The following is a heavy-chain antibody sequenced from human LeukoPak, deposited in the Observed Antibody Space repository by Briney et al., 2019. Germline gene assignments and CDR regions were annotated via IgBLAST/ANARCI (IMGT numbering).Heavy chain of an antibody. CDR2: MNPNSGNT. CDR3: AREGDGYNYGYYYYGMDV. CDR1: GYTFTSYD. J-gene: IGHJ6*02. Sequence: ASVKVSCKASGYTFTSYDINWVRQAPGQGLEWMGWMNPNSGNTGYAQKFQGRVTMTRNTSISTAYMELSSLRSEDTAVYYCAREGDGYNYGYYYYGMDVWGQGTTVTVSS. V-gene: IGHV1-8*01. D-gene: IGHD5-24*01.